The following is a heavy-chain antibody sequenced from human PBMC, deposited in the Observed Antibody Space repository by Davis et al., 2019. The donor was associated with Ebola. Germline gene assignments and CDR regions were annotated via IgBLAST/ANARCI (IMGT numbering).Heavy chain of an antibody. CDR1: GFTFSSYA. D-gene: IGHD2-8*02. J-gene: IGHJ4*02. Sequence: GESLKISCAASGFTFSSYAMSWVRQAPGKGLEWVSAISGSGGSTYYADSVKGRFTISRDNSKNTLYLQMNSLRAEDTAVYYCAKDWSYPFDYWGQGTLVTVSS. CDR2: ISGSGGST. V-gene: IGHV3-23*01. CDR3: AKDWSYPFDY.